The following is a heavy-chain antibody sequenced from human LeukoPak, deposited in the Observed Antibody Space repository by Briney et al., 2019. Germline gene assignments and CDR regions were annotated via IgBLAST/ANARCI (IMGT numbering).Heavy chain of an antibody. CDR1: GFTFSSYS. CDR3: ARDFGYCGGDCYLVDAFDI. V-gene: IGHV3-48*02. CDR2: ISSSSTI. Sequence: PGGSLRLSCAASGFTFSSYSMNWVRQAPGKGLEWVSYISSSSTIYYADSVKGRFTISRDNAKNSLYLQMNSLRDEGTAVYYCARDFGYCGGDCYLVDAFDIWGQGTMVTVSS. D-gene: IGHD2-21*01. J-gene: IGHJ3*02.